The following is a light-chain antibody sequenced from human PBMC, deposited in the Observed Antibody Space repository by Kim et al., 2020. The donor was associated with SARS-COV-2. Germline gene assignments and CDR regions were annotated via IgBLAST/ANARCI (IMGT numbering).Light chain of an antibody. Sequence: SSDLTQDPAVSVALGQTVRITCQGDSLRTYHASWYQQRPGQAPVLVIYGKNNRASGMPPRFSGSSSGDTASLTITGTQAEDEAFYYCSCRDHTDGHWVFG. CDR1: SLRTYH. V-gene: IGLV3-19*01. J-gene: IGLJ3*02. CDR3: SCRDHTDGHWV. CDR2: GKN.